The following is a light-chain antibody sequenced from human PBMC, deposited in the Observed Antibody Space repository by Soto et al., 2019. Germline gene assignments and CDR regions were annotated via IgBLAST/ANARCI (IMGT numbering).Light chain of an antibody. CDR1: ESVSTN. Sequence: ERVVTQSPATLSVSPGEGATLSCRASESVSTNLAWYQQKPGQAPRLLIYAASNRAAGIPARFSGSGSGTDFTLTISGLEPEDFAVYYCQHRSNWPLTFGGGTKVEIK. CDR2: AAS. J-gene: IGKJ4*01. V-gene: IGKV3-11*01. CDR3: QHRSNWPLT.